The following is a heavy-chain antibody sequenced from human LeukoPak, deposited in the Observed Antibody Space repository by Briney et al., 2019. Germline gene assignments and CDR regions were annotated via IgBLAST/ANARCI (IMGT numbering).Heavy chain of an antibody. CDR3: AREGPKYSSSWWYFDY. Sequence: SVKVPCKASGGTFSSYAISWVRQAPGQGLEWMGRIIPIFGIANYAQKFQGRVTITADKSTSTAYMELSSLRSEDTAVYYCAREGPKYSSSWWYFDYWGQGTLVTVSS. CDR2: IIPIFGIA. D-gene: IGHD6-13*01. J-gene: IGHJ4*02. CDR1: GGTFSSYA. V-gene: IGHV1-69*04.